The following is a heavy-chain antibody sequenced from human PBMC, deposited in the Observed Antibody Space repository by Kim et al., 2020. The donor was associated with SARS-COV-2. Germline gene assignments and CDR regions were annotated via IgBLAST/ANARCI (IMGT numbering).Heavy chain of an antibody. J-gene: IGHJ5*02. Sequence: SETLSLTCTVSGGSISSSDYYWGWTRQPPGKGLEWIGSIYYTGTTYYNPSLKSRVTISVDTSKNQCSLKLSSVTDATVYYCARHGCTGGVCYFDPWGQGTLVTVSS. V-gene: IGHV4-39*01. D-gene: IGHD2-8*02. CDR1: GGSISSSDYY. CDR2: IYYTGTT. CDR3: ARHGCTGGVCYFDP.